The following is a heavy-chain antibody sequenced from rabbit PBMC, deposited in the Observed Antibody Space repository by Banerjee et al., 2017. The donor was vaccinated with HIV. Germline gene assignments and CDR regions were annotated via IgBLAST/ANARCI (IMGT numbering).Heavy chain of an antibody. J-gene: IGHJ4*01. CDR1: GFDLSSYYD. V-gene: IGHV1S40*01. D-gene: IGHD1-1*01. CDR2: INTSSGNT. CDR3: ARDLVAVIGWNFNL. Sequence: QSLEESGGDLVKPGASLTLTCKASGFDLSSYYDMCWVRQAPGKGLEWIACINTSSGNTVYATWAKGRFTISKASWTTVTLQMTSLTAADTATYFCARDLVAVIGWNFNLWGQGTLVTVS.